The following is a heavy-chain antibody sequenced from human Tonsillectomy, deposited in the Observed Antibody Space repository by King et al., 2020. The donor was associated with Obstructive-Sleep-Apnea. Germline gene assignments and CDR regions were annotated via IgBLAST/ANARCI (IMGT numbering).Heavy chain of an antibody. CDR3: AKGDNWNDAHSRFDP. J-gene: IGHJ5*02. Sequence: VQLVESGGGVVQPGRSLRLSCAASGFTFSSYGMHWVRQAPGKGLEWVAFIRYDGSNKYYADSVKGRFTISRDNSKNTLYLQMNSLRAEDTAVYYCAKGDNWNDAHSRFDPWGQGTLVTVSS. CDR2: IRYDGSNK. D-gene: IGHD1-20*01. V-gene: IGHV3-30*02. CDR1: GFTFSSYG.